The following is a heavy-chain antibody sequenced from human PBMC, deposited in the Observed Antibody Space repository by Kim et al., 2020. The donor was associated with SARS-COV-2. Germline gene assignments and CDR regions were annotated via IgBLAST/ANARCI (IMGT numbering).Heavy chain of an antibody. J-gene: IGHJ6*02. CDR1: GFTFSSYG. CDR2: ISYDGSNK. V-gene: IGHV3-33*05. Sequence: GGSLRLSCAASGFTFSSYGMHWVRQAPGKGLEWVAVISYDGSNKYYADSVKGRFTISRDNTKNTLYLQMNSLRAEDTAVYYCARDHMVRGVTTIYYYYGMDVWGQGTTVTVSS. CDR3: ARDHMVRGVTTIYYYYGMDV. D-gene: IGHD3-10*01.